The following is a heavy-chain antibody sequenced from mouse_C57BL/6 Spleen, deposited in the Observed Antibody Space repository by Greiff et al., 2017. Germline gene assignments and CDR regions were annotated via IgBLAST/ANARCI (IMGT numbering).Heavy chain of an antibody. V-gene: IGHV1-69*01. D-gene: IGHD1-1*01. CDR3: ARSEGYYGSSYAMDY. J-gene: IGHJ4*01. CDR1: GYTFTSYW. CDR2: IYPSDSYT. Sequence: QVQLQQPGAELVMPGASVKLSCKASGYTFTSYWMHWVKQRPGQGLEWIGEIYPSDSYTNYNQKFKGKSTLTVDKSSSTAYMQLSSLTSEDSAVYYCARSEGYYGSSYAMDYWGQGTSVTVSS.